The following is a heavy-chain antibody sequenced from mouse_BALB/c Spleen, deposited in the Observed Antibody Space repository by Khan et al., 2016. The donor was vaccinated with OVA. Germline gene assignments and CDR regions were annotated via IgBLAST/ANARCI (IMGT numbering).Heavy chain of an antibody. CDR1: GYSFTVYY. CDR2: VNPNNGDT. J-gene: IGHJ3*01. D-gene: IGHD2-14*01. CDR3: ARGYGFFDH. Sequence: EVQLQQSGPDLVKPGASVKISCKASGYSFTVYYLNWVKQSHGKGPEWIGRVNPNNGDTNYNQKFQDKAILTVAKSSTTAYMEHRSLTSEDSAVFYCARGYGFFDHWGQGTLVTVSA. V-gene: IGHV1-26*01.